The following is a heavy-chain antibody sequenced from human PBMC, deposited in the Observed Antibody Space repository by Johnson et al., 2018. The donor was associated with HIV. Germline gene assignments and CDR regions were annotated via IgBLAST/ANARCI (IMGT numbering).Heavy chain of an antibody. Sequence: QVQLVESGGGVVQPGRSLRLSCAASGFTFSSYGMHWVRQAPGKGLEWVAVIWYDGSNKYYADSVKGRFTISRDNSKNTLYLQMNSLRAGDAAVYYCARDYRGRTVDAFDVWGQGTLVIVSS. D-gene: IGHD3-16*02. CDR2: IWYDGSNK. J-gene: IGHJ3*01. CDR3: ARDYRGRTVDAFDV. CDR1: GFTFSSYG. V-gene: IGHV3-33*01.